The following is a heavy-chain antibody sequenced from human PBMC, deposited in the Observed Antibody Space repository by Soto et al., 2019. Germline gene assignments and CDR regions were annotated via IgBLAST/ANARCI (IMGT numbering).Heavy chain of an antibody. CDR1: GFTFRSYW. CDR3: ARDLASYYYDSSGYLHYYGMHV. CDR2: INSDGSST. Sequence: GGSLRLSCAASGFTFRSYWMHWVRQAPGKGLVWVSRINSDGSSTSYADSVKCRFTISRDNAKNTLYLQMNSLRAEDTAVYYCARDLASYYYDSSGYLHYYGMHVWGQGTTVTVSS. D-gene: IGHD3-22*01. J-gene: IGHJ6*02. V-gene: IGHV3-74*01.